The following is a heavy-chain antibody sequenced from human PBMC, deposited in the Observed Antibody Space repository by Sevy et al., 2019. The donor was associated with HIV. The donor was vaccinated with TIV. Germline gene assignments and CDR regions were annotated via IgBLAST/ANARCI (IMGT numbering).Heavy chain of an antibody. CDR2: IWFDGSNT. J-gene: IGHJ4*02. CDR1: GFTFSSYS. D-gene: IGHD4-17*01. CDR3: ARDLEFYDSGDYGPAFMPDY. V-gene: IGHV3-33*08. Sequence: GGFLRLSCAASGFTFSSYSMNWVRQAPGKGLEWVAVIWFDGSNTYYADSVKGRFTISRDIAKNTLHLQMNSLRAEDTAVYYCARDLEFYDSGDYGPAFMPDYWGQGTLVTVSS.